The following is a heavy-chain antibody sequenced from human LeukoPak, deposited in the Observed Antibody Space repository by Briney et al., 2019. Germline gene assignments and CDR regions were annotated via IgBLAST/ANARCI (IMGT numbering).Heavy chain of an antibody. Sequence: GGSLRLSCAASGFTFSSYAMSWVRQAPGKGLEWVSSISSSSSYIYYADSVKGRFTISRDNAKNSLYLQMNSLRAEDTAVYYCARVTRAQWLVDPFDYWGQGTLVTVSS. J-gene: IGHJ4*02. CDR2: ISSSSSYI. CDR3: ARVTRAQWLVDPFDY. D-gene: IGHD6-19*01. V-gene: IGHV3-21*01. CDR1: GFTFSSYA.